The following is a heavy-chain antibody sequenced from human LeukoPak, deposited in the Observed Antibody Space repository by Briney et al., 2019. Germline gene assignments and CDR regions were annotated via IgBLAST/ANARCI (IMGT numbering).Heavy chain of an antibody. D-gene: IGHD5-24*01. Sequence: PGRSLRLSCAASGFTFSSYSMNWVRQAPGKGLEWVSSISSSSSYIYYADSVKGRFTISRDNAKNSLYLQMNSLRAEDTAVYHCATDMNVEMAFDYWGQGTLVTVSS. CDR3: ATDMNVEMAFDY. J-gene: IGHJ4*02. CDR2: ISSSSSYI. V-gene: IGHV3-21*01. CDR1: GFTFSSYS.